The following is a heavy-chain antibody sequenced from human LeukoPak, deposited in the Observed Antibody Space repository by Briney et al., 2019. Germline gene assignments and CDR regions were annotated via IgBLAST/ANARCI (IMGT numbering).Heavy chain of an antibody. V-gene: IGHV3-23*01. CDR2: VSGSGGST. Sequence: GGSLRLSCAASGFTFSSYAMSWVRQAPGKGLEWVSGVSGSGGSTYYADSVKGRFTISRDNSKDTLYLQMNSLRAEDTAVYYCARETPGYSSGWYSTWGYYFDYWGQGTLVTVSS. J-gene: IGHJ4*02. D-gene: IGHD6-19*01. CDR3: ARETPGYSSGWYSTWGYYFDY. CDR1: GFTFSSYA.